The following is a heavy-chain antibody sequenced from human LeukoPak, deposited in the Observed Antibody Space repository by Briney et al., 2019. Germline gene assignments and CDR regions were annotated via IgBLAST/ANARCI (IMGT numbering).Heavy chain of an antibody. J-gene: IGHJ3*02. CDR3: AAESQSAIAAGGDDAFDI. Sequence: ASVKVSCKASGFTFTSSAVQWVRQARGQRLEWIGWIVVGSGNTNYAQKFQERVTITRDMSTSTAYMELSSLRSEDTAVYYCAAESQSAIAAGGDDAFDIWGQGTMVTVSS. D-gene: IGHD6-13*01. V-gene: IGHV1-58*01. CDR2: IVVGSGNT. CDR1: GFTFTSSA.